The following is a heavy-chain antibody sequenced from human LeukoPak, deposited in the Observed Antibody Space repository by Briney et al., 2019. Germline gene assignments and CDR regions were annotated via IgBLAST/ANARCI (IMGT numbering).Heavy chain of an antibody. D-gene: IGHD5/OR15-5a*01. J-gene: IGHJ6*02. CDR3: ARVSTRNGMDV. CDR1: GYSFSSYY. CDR2: ISTYNGNT. Sequence: ASVKVSCKASGYSFSSYYMHWVRQAPGQGLEWMGWISTYNGNTNYAQKVQGRVTLTTDTSTSTAYMELRSLRSDDTAVYYCARVSTRNGMDVWGQGTTVTVSS. V-gene: IGHV1-18*04.